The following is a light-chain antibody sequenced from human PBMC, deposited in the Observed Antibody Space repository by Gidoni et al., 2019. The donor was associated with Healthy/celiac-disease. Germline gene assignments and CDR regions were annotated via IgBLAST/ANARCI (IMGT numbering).Light chain of an antibody. CDR2: DDS. V-gene: IGLV3-21*02. CDR1: NLGRKS. J-gene: IGLJ2*01. CDR3: QVWDSSSDHPGV. Sequence: SYVLTQPPSVSVAPGQTARITCGGNNLGRKSVHWYQQKPGQAPVLVVYDDSDRRSGIPERFSGSNSGNTATLTISRVEAGDEADYYWQVWDSSSDHPGVFGGGTKLTVL.